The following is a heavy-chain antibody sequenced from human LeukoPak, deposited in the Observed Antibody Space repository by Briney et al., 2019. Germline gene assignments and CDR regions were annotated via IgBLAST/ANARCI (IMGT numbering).Heavy chain of an antibody. D-gene: IGHD3-16*01. CDR2: IKQDGSEK. Sequence: GGSLRLSCAASGFTFSNAWMSWVRQAPGKGLEWVANIKQDGSEKYYVDSVKGRFTISRDNAKNSLYLQMNSLRVEDTAVYYCTRMYNDYEGAFDIWGQGTMVTVSS. CDR1: GFTFSNAW. CDR3: TRMYNDYEGAFDI. V-gene: IGHV3-7*01. J-gene: IGHJ3*02.